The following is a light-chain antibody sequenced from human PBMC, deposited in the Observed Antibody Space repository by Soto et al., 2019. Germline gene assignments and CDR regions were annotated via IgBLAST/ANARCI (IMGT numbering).Light chain of an antibody. CDR2: DVA. CDR1: QSGSTNS. Sequence: EIVLTQSPGTLSLSPGERTTLSCRASQSGSTNSLAWYQQRPGQAPRLLIYDVATRATGIPDRFSGSGSGTDFTLTISRLEPEDFAVYYCQCFDNSPLYTFGPGTKVDIK. J-gene: IGKJ2*01. V-gene: IGKV3-20*01. CDR3: QCFDNSPLYT.